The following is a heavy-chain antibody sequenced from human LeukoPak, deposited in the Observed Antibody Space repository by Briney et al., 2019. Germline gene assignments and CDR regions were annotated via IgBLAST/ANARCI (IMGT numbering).Heavy chain of an antibody. CDR2: IYYSGST. CDR3: ARAMASAGQYYFDF. D-gene: IGHD6-13*01. CDR1: GGSISSDTYY. Sequence: SETLSLTCTVSGGSISSDTYYWAWICQPPGKGLEWIGTIYYSGSTYYNPSLNSRVTISVDTSKNQFSLKLSSVTAADTALYYCARAMASAGQYYFDFWGQGTLVTVSS. V-gene: IGHV4-39*01. J-gene: IGHJ4*02.